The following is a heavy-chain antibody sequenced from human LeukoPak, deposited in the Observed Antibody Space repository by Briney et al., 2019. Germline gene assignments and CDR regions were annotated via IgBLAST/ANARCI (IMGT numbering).Heavy chain of an antibody. CDR1: GFTFSIYS. Sequence: GGSLRLSCAPSGFTFSIYSMNWVRQAPGKGVEWVASISSSSSYIYYTDSVKGRFTLSGDNAKNSLYLQMNSLRAEDTAVYYCAREQSGHYYDSSGYAFFDYWGQGTLVTVSS. CDR2: ISSSSSYI. V-gene: IGHV3-21*01. D-gene: IGHD3-22*01. CDR3: AREQSGHYYDSSGYAFFDY. J-gene: IGHJ4*02.